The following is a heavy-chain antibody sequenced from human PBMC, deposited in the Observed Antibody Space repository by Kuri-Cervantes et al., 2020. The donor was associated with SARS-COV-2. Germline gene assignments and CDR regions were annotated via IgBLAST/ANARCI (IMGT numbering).Heavy chain of an antibody. V-gene: IGHV3-23*01. CDR2: ISGSGGST. Sequence: GESLNIPCAASGFTFSSYAMSWVRQAPGKGLEWVSAISGSGGSTYYADSVKGRFTISRDNSKNTLYLQMNSLRAEDTAVYYCAKDQDYYDSSGQFDYWGQGTLVTVSS. CDR3: AKDQDYYDSSGQFDY. CDR1: GFTFSSYA. D-gene: IGHD3-22*01. J-gene: IGHJ4*02.